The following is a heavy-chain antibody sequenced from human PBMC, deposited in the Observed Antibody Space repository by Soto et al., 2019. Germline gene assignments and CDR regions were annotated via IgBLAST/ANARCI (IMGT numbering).Heavy chain of an antibody. Sequence: GESLKISCAASGFTFSSYSMNWVRQAPGKGLEWVSSISSSSSYIYYADSVKGRFTISRDNAKNSLYLQMNSLRAEDTAVYYCARGAGGYNWNYHWFDPWGQGTLVTVSS. CDR2: ISSSSSYI. J-gene: IGHJ5*02. CDR1: GFTFSSYS. D-gene: IGHD1-7*01. CDR3: ARGAGGYNWNYHWFDP. V-gene: IGHV3-21*01.